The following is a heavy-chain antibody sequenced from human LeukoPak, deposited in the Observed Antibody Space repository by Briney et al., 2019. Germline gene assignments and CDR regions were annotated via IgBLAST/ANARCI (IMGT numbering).Heavy chain of an antibody. D-gene: IGHD2-15*01. Sequence: PGGSLRLSCAASGFTFSSYGMHWVRQAPGKGLEWVAFIRYYGSNKYYADSVKGRFTISRDNSKNTLYLQMNSLRAEDTAVYYCAKDQSGGAPDYWGQGTLVTVSS. J-gene: IGHJ4*02. CDR1: GFTFSSYG. CDR3: AKDQSGGAPDY. V-gene: IGHV3-30*02. CDR2: IRYYGSNK.